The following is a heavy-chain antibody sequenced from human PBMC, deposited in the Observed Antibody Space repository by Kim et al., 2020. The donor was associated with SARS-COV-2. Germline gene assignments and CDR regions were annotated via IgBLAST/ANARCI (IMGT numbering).Heavy chain of an antibody. J-gene: IGHJ4*02. D-gene: IGHD3-10*01. V-gene: IGHV4-61*01. CDR2: IYYSGST. CDR3: ARVSGSGSYHWYLFDY. Sequence: SETLSLTCTVSGGSVSSGSYYWSWIRQPPGKGLEWIGYIYYSGSTNYNPSLKSRVTISVDTSKNQFSLKLSSVTAADTAVYYCARVSGSGSYHWYLFDYWGQGTLVTVSS. CDR1: GGSVSSGSYY.